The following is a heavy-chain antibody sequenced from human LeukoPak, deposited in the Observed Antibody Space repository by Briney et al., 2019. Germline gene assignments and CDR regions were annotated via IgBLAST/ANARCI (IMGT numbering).Heavy chain of an antibody. D-gene: IGHD3-3*01. CDR1: GGSISSGSFY. CDR2: IYASGST. V-gene: IGHV4-61*02. CDR3: ARSAIFGVVIITPSV. Sequence: SETLSLTCTVSGGSISSGSFYWSWIRQPAGKGREWIGRIYASGSTNYNPSLKSRVTISVDTSKNQFSLKLTSVTAADTAVYYCARSAIFGVVIITPSVWGQGTLVTVSS. J-gene: IGHJ4*02.